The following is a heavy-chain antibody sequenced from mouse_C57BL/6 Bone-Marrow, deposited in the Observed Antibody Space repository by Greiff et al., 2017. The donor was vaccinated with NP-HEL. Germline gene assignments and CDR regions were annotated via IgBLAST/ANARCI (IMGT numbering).Heavy chain of an antibody. CDR3: ARDDVVYDGYYPFAY. V-gene: IGHV7-1*01. J-gene: IGHJ3*01. CDR1: GFTFSDFY. Sequence: EVNVVESGGGLVQSGRSLRLSCATSGFTFSDFYMEWVRQAPGKGLEWIAASRNKANDYTTEYSASVKGRFIVSRDTSQSILYLQMNALRAEDTAIYYCARDDVVYDGYYPFAYWGQGTLVTVSA. D-gene: IGHD2-3*01. CDR2: SRNKANDYTT.